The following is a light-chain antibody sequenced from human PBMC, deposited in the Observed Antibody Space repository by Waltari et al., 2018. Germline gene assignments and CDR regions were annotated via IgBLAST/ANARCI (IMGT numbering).Light chain of an antibody. V-gene: IGLV2-23*01. CDR1: SSDVGNYNF. CDR2: EDT. Sequence: QSALTQPASVSGSPGQSITISCTGTSSDVGNYNFVSWYQHHPGKAPRLMIYEDTKRHSGVSSRFSGSTSGNTASLTISGLQAEDEADYYCCSYTDSTTLVFGGGTGLTVL. J-gene: IGLJ2*01. CDR3: CSYTDSTTLV.